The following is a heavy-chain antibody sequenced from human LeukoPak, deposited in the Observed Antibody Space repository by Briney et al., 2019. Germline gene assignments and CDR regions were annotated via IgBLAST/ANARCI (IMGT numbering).Heavy chain of an antibody. CDR1: GFTFSSYG. V-gene: IGHV3-33*01. CDR2: IWYDGSNK. Sequence: PGGSLRFSCAASGFTFSSYGMHWVRQAPGKGLEWVAVIWYDGSNKYYADSVKGRFTISRDNSKNTLYLQMNSLRAEDTAVYYCARTKDYNWFDPWGQGTLVTVSS. J-gene: IGHJ5*02. CDR3: ARTKDYNWFDP.